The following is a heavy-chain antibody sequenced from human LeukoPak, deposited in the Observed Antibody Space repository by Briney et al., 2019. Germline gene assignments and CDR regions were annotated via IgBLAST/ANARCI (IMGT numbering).Heavy chain of an antibody. D-gene: IGHD1-1*01. CDR1: GGSFSGYY. V-gene: IGHV4-34*01. Sequence: SETLSLTCAVYGGSFSGYYWSWIRQPPGKGLEWIGEINHSGSTNYDPSLKSRVTISVDTSKNQFSLKLSSVTAADTAVYYCARVLEPYYYMDVWGKGTTVTVSS. CDR2: INHSGST. CDR3: ARVLEPYYYMDV. J-gene: IGHJ6*03.